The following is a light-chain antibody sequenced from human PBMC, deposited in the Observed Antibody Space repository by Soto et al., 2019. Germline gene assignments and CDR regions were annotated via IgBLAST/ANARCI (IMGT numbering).Light chain of an antibody. J-gene: IGKJ4*01. CDR3: LQRSNWPLT. V-gene: IGKV3-11*01. CDR1: QSISRY. Sequence: EIVLTQSPATLSLSPGERATLSCRASQSISRYLAWYQQKPGRAPRLLIYDASNRDIGIPARFSGSGSGTDFTLTISSLEPEDFAVYYCLQRSNWPLTFGGGTKVEVK. CDR2: DAS.